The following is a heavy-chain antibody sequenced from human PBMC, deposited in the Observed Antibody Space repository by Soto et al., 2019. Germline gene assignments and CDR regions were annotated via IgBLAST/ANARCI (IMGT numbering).Heavy chain of an antibody. CDR2: TYYRSKWYN. J-gene: IGHJ6*03. CDR1: GDSVSSNSAA. D-gene: IGHD2-2*01. Sequence: SPTLSLTCAISGDSVSSNSAAWNWIRQSPSRGLEWLGRTYYRSKWYNDYAVSVKSRITISPDTSKNQFSLQLNSVTPEDTAVYYCARGYCSSTSCYYYYYYYMDVWGKGTTVTVSS. V-gene: IGHV6-1*01. CDR3: ARGYCSSTSCYYYYYYYMDV.